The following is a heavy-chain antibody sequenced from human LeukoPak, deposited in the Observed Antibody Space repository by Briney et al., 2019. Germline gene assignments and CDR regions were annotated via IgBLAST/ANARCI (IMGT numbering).Heavy chain of an antibody. CDR1: GGSFSGYY. J-gene: IGHJ3*02. CDR3: ARERSYYYDSSAWAFDI. D-gene: IGHD3-22*01. Sequence: PSETLSLTCAVYGGSFSGYYWSWIRQPPGKGLEWVSYISSSGSTIYYADSVKGRFTISRDNAKNSLYLQMNSLSAEDTAVYYCARERSYYYDSSAWAFDIWGQGTMVTVSS. CDR2: ISSSGSTI. V-gene: IGHV3-11*04.